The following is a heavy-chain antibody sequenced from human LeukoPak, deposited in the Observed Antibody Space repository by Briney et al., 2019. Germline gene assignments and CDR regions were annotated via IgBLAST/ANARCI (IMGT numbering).Heavy chain of an antibody. CDR3: AKEVHYYDSSGYRSFDY. Sequence: GGSLRLSCAASGFTFSSNAMTWVRQAPGQGLEWVSSISETSSHTFYADSVKGRFTISRDNAKNSLYLQMNSLRAEDMALYYCAKEVHYYDSSGYRSFDYWGQGTLVTVSS. CDR2: ISETSSHT. D-gene: IGHD3-22*01. J-gene: IGHJ4*02. V-gene: IGHV3-23*01. CDR1: GFTFSSNA.